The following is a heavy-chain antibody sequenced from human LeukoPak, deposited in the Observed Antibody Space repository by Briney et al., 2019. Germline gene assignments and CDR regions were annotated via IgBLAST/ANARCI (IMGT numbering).Heavy chain of an antibody. CDR2: ISYEGTYK. V-gene: IGHV3-30*18. D-gene: IGHD3-9*01. J-gene: IGHJ4*02. Sequence: PGRSLRLSCAASGFPFNTYGMHWARQAPGKGLEWVATISYEGTYKYYADSVKDRFTISRDNSKNTLYLQMNSLRAEDTAVYYCANPGYDILTGYEPIDYWGQGTLVTVSS. CDR1: GFPFNTYG. CDR3: ANPGYDILTGYEPIDY.